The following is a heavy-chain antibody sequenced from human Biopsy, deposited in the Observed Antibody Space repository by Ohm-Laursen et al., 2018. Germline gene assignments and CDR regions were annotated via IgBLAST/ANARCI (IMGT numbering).Heavy chain of an antibody. CDR2: IDTINGGT. D-gene: IGHD4-17*01. J-gene: IGHJ4*02. V-gene: IGHV1-2*02. CDR1: GYTFTDYF. Sequence: ASVKVSCKTSGYTFTDYFVHWVRQAPGQGLEWMGWIDTINGGTRSAQKFQGRVTMTRDTSISTAYMELSRLTSDDTAVYYCAPAGAQTVTHFDYWGQGTLVTVSS. CDR3: APAGAQTVTHFDY.